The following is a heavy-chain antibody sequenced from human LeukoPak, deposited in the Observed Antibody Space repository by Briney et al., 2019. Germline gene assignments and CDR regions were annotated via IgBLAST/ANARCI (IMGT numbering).Heavy chain of an antibody. CDR2: IFYSGST. D-gene: IGHD6-13*01. Sequence: SETLPLTCTVSGGSISTSSYYWGWVRQPPGKGLEWIGNIFYSGSTYYSPSLKSRVTISLDTSRNQFSLKLSSVTAADTAVYYCARRMRRSWYGSNWFDPWGQGTLVTVSS. V-gene: IGHV4-39*07. CDR1: GGSISTSSYY. CDR3: ARRMRRSWYGSNWFDP. J-gene: IGHJ5*02.